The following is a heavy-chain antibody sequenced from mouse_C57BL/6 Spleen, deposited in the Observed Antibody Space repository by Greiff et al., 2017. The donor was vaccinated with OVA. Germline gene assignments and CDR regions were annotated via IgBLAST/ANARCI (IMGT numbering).Heavy chain of an antibody. D-gene: IGHD4-1*02. V-gene: IGHV1-15*01. Sequence: QVQLQQSGAELVRPGASVTLSCKASGYTFTDYEMHWVKQTPVHGLEWIGAIDPETGGTAYNQKFKGKAILTADKSSSTAYMELRSLTSEDSAVYYCTRQLVYWYFDVWGTGTTVTVSS. J-gene: IGHJ1*03. CDR2: IDPETGGT. CDR3: TRQLVYWYFDV. CDR1: GYTFTDYE.